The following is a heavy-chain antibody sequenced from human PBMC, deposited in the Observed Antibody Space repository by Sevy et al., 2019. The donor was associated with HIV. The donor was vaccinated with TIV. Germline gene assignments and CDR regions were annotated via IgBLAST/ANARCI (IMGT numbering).Heavy chain of an antibody. D-gene: IGHD2-2*02. Sequence: SETLSLTCTVSGGSISSGGYYWSWIRQHPGKGLEWIGYIYYSGSTYYNPSLKSRVTISVDTSKNQFSLKLSSVTAADTAVYYCVRGRGCSSTSCYTDYYYGMDVWGQGTTVTVSS. CDR2: IYYSGST. J-gene: IGHJ6*02. V-gene: IGHV4-31*03. CDR3: VRGRGCSSTSCYTDYYYGMDV. CDR1: GGSISSGGYY.